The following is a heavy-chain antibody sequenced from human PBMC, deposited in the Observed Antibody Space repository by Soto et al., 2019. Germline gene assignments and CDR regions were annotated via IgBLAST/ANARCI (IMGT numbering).Heavy chain of an antibody. Sequence: SETLSLTCTVSGGSISSSSYYWGWIRQPPGKGREWIGTIYYSGDTYYNPSLKMRVTISVDTSKNQFSLKLSSVTAADTAVYYCARVGPWVPYYYDSSPYTFENWFDPWGQGTLVTVSS. CDR1: GGSISSSSYY. J-gene: IGHJ5*02. CDR2: IYYSGDT. D-gene: IGHD3-22*01. CDR3: ARVGPWVPYYYDSSPYTFENWFDP. V-gene: IGHV4-39*01.